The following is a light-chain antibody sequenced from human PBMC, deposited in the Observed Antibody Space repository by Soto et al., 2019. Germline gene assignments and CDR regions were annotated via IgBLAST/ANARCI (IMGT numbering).Light chain of an antibody. CDR3: QQRSNWPLT. V-gene: IGKV3-11*01. CDR2: DAS. Sequence: EIVLTQSPATLSLSPGERATLSCRTSQRVSSYLAWYQQRPGQPPRLLIYDASYRAAGIPDRFSGSGSGTDFPLTISSLEPEDFAVYYCQQRSNWPLTFGGGTRVEIK. J-gene: IGKJ4*01. CDR1: QRVSSY.